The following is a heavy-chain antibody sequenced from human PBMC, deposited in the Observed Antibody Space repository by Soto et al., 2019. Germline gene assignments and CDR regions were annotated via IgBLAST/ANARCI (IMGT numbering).Heavy chain of an antibody. V-gene: IGHV1-2*02. CDR2: INPNSGGT. D-gene: IGHD2-2*02. Sequence: QVQLVQSGAEVKKPGASVKVSCKASGYTFTSYYMHWVRQAPGQGLEWMGWINPNSGGTNYAQKFQGRVTVTRDTPTSTAYMELSRLTSDDTAVYYCARSLTEGYCTITGCYTRPLYGMDVW. CDR3: ARSLTEGYCTITGCYTRPLYGMDV. CDR1: GYTFTSYY. J-gene: IGHJ6*01.